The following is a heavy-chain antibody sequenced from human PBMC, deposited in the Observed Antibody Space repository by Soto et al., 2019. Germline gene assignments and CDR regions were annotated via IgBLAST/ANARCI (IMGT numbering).Heavy chain of an antibody. CDR2: IYSSGST. Sequence: LCLTCTVSGRSISNYYWSWIRQPAGKGLEWIGRIYSSGSTHYHPSLRSRVTMSVDTSKNQFSLKLDAVTAADTAVYYCARDDYKDGGNNWFDPWGQGTLVTVSS. CDR1: GRSISNYY. V-gene: IGHV4-4*07. CDR3: ARDDYKDGGNNWFDP. J-gene: IGHJ5*02. D-gene: IGHD3-16*01.